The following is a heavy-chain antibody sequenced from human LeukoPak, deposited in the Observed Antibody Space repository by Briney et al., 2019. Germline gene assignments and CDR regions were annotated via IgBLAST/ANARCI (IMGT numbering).Heavy chain of an antibody. Sequence: GGSLRLSCAASGFTFSSYWMSWVRQAPGKGLEWVTNIKQDGSEKYYVDSVKGRFTISRDNAKNSLYLQMNSLRAEDTAAYYCARVAVAGEDDYWGQGTLVTVSS. V-gene: IGHV3-7*01. CDR2: IKQDGSEK. D-gene: IGHD6-19*01. CDR1: GFTFSSYW. J-gene: IGHJ4*02. CDR3: ARVAVAGEDDY.